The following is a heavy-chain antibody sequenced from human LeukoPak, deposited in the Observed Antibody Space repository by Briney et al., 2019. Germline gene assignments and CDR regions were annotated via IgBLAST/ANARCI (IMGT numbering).Heavy chain of an antibody. CDR2: IDGSSSTT. D-gene: IGHD2-15*01. CDR3: ARAFRIVVEGPSQTAFEV. V-gene: IGHV3-48*01. CDR1: GFTFSSYS. Sequence: GGSLRLSCAASGFTFSSYSMNWVRQAPGKGLEWVSDIDGSSSTTYYADSVKGRFTISRDNAKNSLSLQMNSVRAEDTAVDYCARAFRIVVEGPSQTAFEVWGQGTMVTVSS. J-gene: IGHJ3*01.